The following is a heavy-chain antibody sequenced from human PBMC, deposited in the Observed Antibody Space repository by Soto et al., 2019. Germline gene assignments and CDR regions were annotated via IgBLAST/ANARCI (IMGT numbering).Heavy chain of an antibody. CDR1: GFTFSSFG. CDR3: VKEQSSGSWRTADY. J-gene: IGHJ4*02. CDR2: VTYEENEI. Sequence: QVQLVESGGGAVQPGRSLRLSCAASGFTFSSFGMHWVRQAPGKGLEWVAVVTYEENEIHYADSVQGRFTISRDKSKSMVYLQMDSLRVEAPAVYYCVKEQSSGSWRTADYWGQGTLFTVSS. V-gene: IGHV3-30*18. D-gene: IGHD6-25*01.